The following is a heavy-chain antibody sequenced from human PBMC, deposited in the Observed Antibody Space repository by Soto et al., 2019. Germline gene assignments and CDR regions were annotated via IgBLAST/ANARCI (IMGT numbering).Heavy chain of an antibody. CDR2: IDWDDDK. J-gene: IGHJ3*02. V-gene: IGHV2-70*04. D-gene: IGHD6-19*01. CDR3: ARLWLHDAFDI. CDR1: GFSLSTSGMR. Sequence: SGPTLVNPTQTLTLTCTFSGFSLSTSGMRVSWIRQPPGKALEWLARIDWDDDKFYSTSLKTRLTISKDTSKNQVVLTMTNMDPVDXATYYCARLWLHDAFDIWGQGTMVTVSS.